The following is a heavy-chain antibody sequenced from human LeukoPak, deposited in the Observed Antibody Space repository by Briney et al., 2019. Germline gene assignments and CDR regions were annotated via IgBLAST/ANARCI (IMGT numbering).Heavy chain of an antibody. V-gene: IGHV3-74*01. J-gene: IGHJ6*02. CDR2: INSDGSIT. D-gene: IGHD5-18*01. CDR1: GFTFTTYW. Sequence: GGSLRLSCAVSGFTFTTYWMHWVRQAPGKGLVWVSHINSDGSITSYADSVKGRFTISRDNAKNTLYLQMNSLRAEDTAVYYCARDAVDTANAVWGQGTTVTVSS. CDR3: ARDAVDTANAV.